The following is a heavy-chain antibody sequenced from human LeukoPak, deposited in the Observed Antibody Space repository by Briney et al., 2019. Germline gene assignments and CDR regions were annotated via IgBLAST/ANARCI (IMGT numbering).Heavy chain of an antibody. D-gene: IGHD5-18*01. J-gene: IGHJ3*02. CDR2: INHSGST. CDR3: ARDLLNDRIQLWLHDAFDI. V-gene: IGHV4-34*01. Sequence: SETLSLTCAVYGGSFSGYYWSWIRQPPGKGLEWIGEINHSGSTNYNPSLKGRVTISVDTSKNQFSLKLSSVTAADTAVYYCARDLLNDRIQLWLHDAFDIWGQGTMVTVSS. CDR1: GGSFSGYY.